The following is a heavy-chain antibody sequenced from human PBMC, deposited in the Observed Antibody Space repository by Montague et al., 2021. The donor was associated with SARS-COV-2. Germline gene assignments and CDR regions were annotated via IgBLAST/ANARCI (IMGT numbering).Heavy chain of an antibody. D-gene: IGHD1-1*01. V-gene: IGHV6-1*01. J-gene: IGHJ6*02. CDR3: TSGREGNYNVMDV. CDR1: GDSVSSHRAT. CDR2: TYYRSKWYN. Sequence: CAISGDSVSSHRATWNWVRPSPSRRLEWLGRTYYRSKWYNDYAVSVRGRVTINPDTSKNQFSLQLNSVTPEDTAIYYCTSGREGNYNVMDVWGQGTTVTVSS.